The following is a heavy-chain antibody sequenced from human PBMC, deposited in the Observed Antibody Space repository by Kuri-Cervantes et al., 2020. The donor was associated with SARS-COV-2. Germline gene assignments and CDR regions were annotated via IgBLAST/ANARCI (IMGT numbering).Heavy chain of an antibody. J-gene: IGHJ4*02. Sequence: ASVKVSCKASGYTFTSYAMNWVRQAPGQGLEWMGWINTNTGNPTYAQGFTGRFVFSLDTSVSTAYLKISSLKAEDTAVYYCARGDASGYDYRSRDFDYWGQGTLVTVSS. CDR1: GYTFTSYA. CDR3: ARGDASGYDYRSRDFDY. D-gene: IGHD5-12*01. V-gene: IGHV7-4-1*02. CDR2: INTNTGNP.